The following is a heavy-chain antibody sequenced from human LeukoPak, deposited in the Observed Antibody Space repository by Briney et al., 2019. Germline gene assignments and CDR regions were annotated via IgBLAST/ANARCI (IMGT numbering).Heavy chain of an antibody. Sequence: ASVKVSCKASGYTFTSYDINWVRQATGQELEWMGWMNPNSGNTGYAQKFQGRVTMTRNTSISTAYMELSSLRSEDTAVYYCARCEWFEELLFYDGGQGTMVTVSS. CDR3: ARCEWFEELLFYD. V-gene: IGHV1-8*01. D-gene: IGHD3-10*01. CDR2: MNPNSGNT. CDR1: GYTFTSYD. J-gene: IGHJ4*02.